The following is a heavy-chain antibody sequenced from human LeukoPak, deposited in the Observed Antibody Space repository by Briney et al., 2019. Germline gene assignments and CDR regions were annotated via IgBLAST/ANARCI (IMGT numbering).Heavy chain of an antibody. Sequence: ASVKVSCRASGGTFSSYAISWVRQAPGQGLEWMGRIIPIFGTANYAQKFQGRVTITTDESTSTAYMELSSLRSEDTAVYYCARDPEYYYDSSGYFGYFDYWGQGTLVTVPS. CDR2: IIPIFGTA. V-gene: IGHV1-69*05. CDR3: ARDPEYYYDSSGYFGYFDY. CDR1: GGTFSSYA. D-gene: IGHD3-22*01. J-gene: IGHJ4*02.